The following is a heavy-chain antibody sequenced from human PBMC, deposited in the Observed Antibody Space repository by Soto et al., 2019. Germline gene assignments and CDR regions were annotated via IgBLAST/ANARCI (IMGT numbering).Heavy chain of an antibody. CDR3: AHANDEGDWFDP. CDR2: IYWDDDK. CDR1: GFSLSTSGVG. V-gene: IGHV2-5*02. Sequence: QITLKESGPTLVKPTQTLTLTCTFSGFSLSTSGVGVGWIRQPPGKALEWLALIYWDDDKRYSPSLKSSLTITKDNSKNQVVLTMTNMDPVDTATYYCAHANDEGDWFDPWGQGTLVTVSS. D-gene: IGHD3-16*01. J-gene: IGHJ5*02.